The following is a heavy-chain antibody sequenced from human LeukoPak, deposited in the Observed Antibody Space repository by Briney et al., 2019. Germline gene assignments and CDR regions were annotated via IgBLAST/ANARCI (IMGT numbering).Heavy chain of an antibody. CDR2: IYSGGST. CDR1: GFTFSSYW. CDR3: ARDQYSGYENSMDY. D-gene: IGHD5-12*01. V-gene: IGHV3-53*01. Sequence: GGSLRLSCAASGFTFSSYWMTWVRQAPGKGLEWVSVIYSGGSTYYADSVKGRFTISRDNSKNTLYLQMNSLRAEDTAVYYCARDQYSGYENSMDYWGQGTLVTVSS. J-gene: IGHJ4*02.